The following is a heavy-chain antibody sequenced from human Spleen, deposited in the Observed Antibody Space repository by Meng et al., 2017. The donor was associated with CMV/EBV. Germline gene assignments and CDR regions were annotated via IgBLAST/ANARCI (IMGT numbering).Heavy chain of an antibody. CDR1: GFTSSNSA. CDR3: ASSLDTYGRYGMDV. D-gene: IGHD5-18*01. CDR2: IYSDGNT. J-gene: IGHJ6*02. Sequence: GESLKISCSVSGFTSSNSAMSWVRQAPAKGLEWVSVIYSDGNTLYADSVKGRFTISRDNSKNTLYLQMNSLRGEDTAVYYCASSLDTYGRYGMDVWGQGTTVTVSS. V-gene: IGHV3-23*03.